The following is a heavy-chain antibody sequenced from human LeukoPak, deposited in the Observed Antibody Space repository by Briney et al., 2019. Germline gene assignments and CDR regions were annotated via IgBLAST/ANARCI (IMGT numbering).Heavy chain of an antibody. V-gene: IGHV1-69*02. D-gene: IGHD6-19*01. CDR1: GGTFSSYT. J-gene: IGHJ4*02. Sequence: ASVKVSCKASGGTFSSYTISWVRQAPGQGLEWMGRIIPILGIANYAQKFQGRVTFTADKSTSTAYMELSSLRSEDTAVYYCARADIAVAAPSDYWGQGTLVTVSS. CDR3: ARADIAVAAPSDY. CDR2: IIPILGIA.